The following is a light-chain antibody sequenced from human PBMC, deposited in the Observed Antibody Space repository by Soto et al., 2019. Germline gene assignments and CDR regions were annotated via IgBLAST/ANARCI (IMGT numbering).Light chain of an antibody. V-gene: IGKV1-5*01. CDR3: QQYNSYSRT. J-gene: IGKJ1*01. CDR2: DAS. Sequence: DIVMTQSPDSLAVSLGERATINCKSGQSISSWLAWYQQKPGKAPKLLIYDASSLESGVPSRFSGSGSGTEFTLTISSLQPDDFATYYCQQYNSYSRTFGQGTKVDNK. CDR1: QSISSW.